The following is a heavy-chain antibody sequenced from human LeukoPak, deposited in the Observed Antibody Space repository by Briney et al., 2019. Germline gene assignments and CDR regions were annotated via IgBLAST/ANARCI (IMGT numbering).Heavy chain of an antibody. CDR2: ISAYNGNT. CDR1: GYTFTSYG. V-gene: IGHV1-18*01. J-gene: IGHJ4*02. Sequence: ASVKVSCKASGYTFTSYGISWVRQAPGQGLEWMGWISAYNGNTNYAQKLQDRVTMTTDTSTSTAYMELRSLRSEDTAVYYCARELIAHSSGWYFCYWGQGTQVTVSS. CDR3: ARELIAHSSGWYFCY. D-gene: IGHD6-19*01.